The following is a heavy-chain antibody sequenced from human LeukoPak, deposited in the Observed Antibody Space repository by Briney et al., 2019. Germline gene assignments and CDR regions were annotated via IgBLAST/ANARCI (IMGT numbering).Heavy chain of an antibody. CDR2: ISSSSSTI. CDR1: GFTLSSYS. J-gene: IGHJ4*02. Sequence: PGGSLRLSCAATGFTLSSYSMNWVRQAPGKRLEWVSYISSSSSTIYYADSVKGRFTISRDNAKNSLYLQMNSLRDEDTAVYYCARGPARKYYDSSGSSDYWGQGTLVTVSS. D-gene: IGHD3-22*01. V-gene: IGHV3-48*02. CDR3: ARGPARKYYDSSGSSDY.